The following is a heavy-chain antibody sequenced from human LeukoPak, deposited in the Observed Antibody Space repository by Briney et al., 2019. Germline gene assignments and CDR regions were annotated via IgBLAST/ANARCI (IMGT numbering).Heavy chain of an antibody. CDR3: ACQLPSHDY. CDR1: GFTFSSYA. CDR2: ITSSGGST. V-gene: IGHV3-23*01. D-gene: IGHD2-2*01. J-gene: IGHJ4*02. Sequence: GGSLRLSCAGSGFTFSSYAMSWVRQAPGKGLEWVSAITSSGGSTYYADSVKGRFTISRDNSKSTLYLQMNSLRAEDTAVYYCACQLPSHDYWGQGTLVTVSS.